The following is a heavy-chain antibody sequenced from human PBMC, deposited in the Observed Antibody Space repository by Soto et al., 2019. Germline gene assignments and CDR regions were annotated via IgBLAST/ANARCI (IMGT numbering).Heavy chain of an antibody. V-gene: IGHV1-18*01. CDR1: GYTFTSYG. CDR3: AREVRMPDYYYYGMDV. J-gene: IGHJ6*02. Sequence: ASVKVSCKASGYTFTSYGISWVRQAPGQGLEWMGWISAYNGNTNYAQKLQGRVTMTTDTSTSTAYTELRSLRSDDTAVYYCAREVRMPDYYYYGMDVWGQGTTVTVSS. CDR2: ISAYNGNT. D-gene: IGHD2-2*01.